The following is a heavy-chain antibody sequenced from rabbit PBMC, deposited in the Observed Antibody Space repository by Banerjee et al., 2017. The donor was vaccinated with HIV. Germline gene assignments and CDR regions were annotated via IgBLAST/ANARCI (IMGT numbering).Heavy chain of an antibody. J-gene: IGHJ6*01. CDR2: IYAGSSGST. V-gene: IGHV1S45*01. Sequence: QEQLEESGGDLVKPGASLTLTCTASGFSFSGNYWICWVRQAPGKGLEWIACIYAGSSGSTYYATWAKGRFTISKTSSTTVTLQMTSLTAADTATYFCARRDGGYVAYGYAYYGMDLWGPGTLVTVS. CDR1: GFSFSGNYW. CDR3: ARRDGGYVAYGYAYYGMDL. D-gene: IGHD6-1*01.